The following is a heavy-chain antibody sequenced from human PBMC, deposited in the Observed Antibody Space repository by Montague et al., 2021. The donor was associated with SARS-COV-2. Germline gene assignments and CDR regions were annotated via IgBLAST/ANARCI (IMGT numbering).Heavy chain of an antibody. CDR3: TRGNGWYQP. D-gene: IGHD2-8*01. V-gene: IGHV4-59*13. J-gene: IGHJ5*02. CDR2: ILYNGTA. CDR1: GSSLRGYF. Sequence: SETLSPTCSVSGSSLRGYFWSWVRQPPGQRLEWIGYILYNGTATYSPALRSRLTMSVDMSRNQFSLELRSVTVTDTAYYYCTRGNGWYQPWGRGTLVTVSS.